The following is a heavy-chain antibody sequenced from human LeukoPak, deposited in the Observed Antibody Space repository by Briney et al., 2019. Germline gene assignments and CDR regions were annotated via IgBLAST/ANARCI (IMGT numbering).Heavy chain of an antibody. D-gene: IGHD3-10*02. CDR1: GFTFSSYE. V-gene: IGHV3-48*03. CDR2: ISSSGSTI. CDR3: ARNVYNFDY. J-gene: IGHJ4*02. Sequence: GRSLRLSCAASGFTFSSYEMNWVRQAPGKGLEWVSYISSSGSTIYYADSVQGRFTISRDNAQNSLYLQMSSLRAEDTAVYYCARNVYNFDYWGQGTLVTVSS.